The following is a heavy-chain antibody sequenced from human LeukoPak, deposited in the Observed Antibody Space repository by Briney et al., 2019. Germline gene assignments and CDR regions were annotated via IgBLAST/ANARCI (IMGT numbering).Heavy chain of an antibody. CDR2: ISYDGSNK. CDR3: AKIGGSYGGRASFAGFDY. Sequence: PGGSLRLSCAASGFTFSSYGMHWVRQAPGKGLEWVAVISYDGSNKYYADSVKGRFTISRDNSKNTLYLQMNSLRAEDTAVYYCAKIGGSYGGRASFAGFDYWGQGTLVTVSS. D-gene: IGHD3-16*01. J-gene: IGHJ4*02. V-gene: IGHV3-30*18. CDR1: GFTFSSYG.